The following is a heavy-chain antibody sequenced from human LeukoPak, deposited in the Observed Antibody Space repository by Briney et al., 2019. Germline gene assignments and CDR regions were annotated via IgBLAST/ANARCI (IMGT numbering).Heavy chain of an antibody. Sequence: GGSLRLSCTASGFTFGDYAMSWFRQAPGKGLEWVGFIRSKAYGGTTEYAASVKGRFTISRDDSKSIAYLQMNSLKTEDTAEYYCTRDLITIFGVVIIGSDYWGQGTLVTVSS. CDR2: IRSKAYGGTT. J-gene: IGHJ4*02. CDR3: TRDLITIFGVVIIGSDY. V-gene: IGHV3-49*03. D-gene: IGHD3-3*01. CDR1: GFTFGDYA.